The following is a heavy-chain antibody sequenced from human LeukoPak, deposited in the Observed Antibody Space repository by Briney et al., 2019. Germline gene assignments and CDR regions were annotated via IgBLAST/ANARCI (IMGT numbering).Heavy chain of an antibody. J-gene: IGHJ6*02. CDR3: ARQDAPYDSSINYYYYGMDV. Sequence: SETLSLTCTVYGGSFSGYYWSWIRQPPGKGLEWIGEINHSGSTNYNLSLKSRVTISVDTSKNQFSLKLSSVTAADTAVYYCARQDAPYDSSINYYYYGMDVWGQGTTVTVSS. CDR1: GGSFSGYY. D-gene: IGHD3-22*01. CDR2: INHSGST. V-gene: IGHV4-34*01.